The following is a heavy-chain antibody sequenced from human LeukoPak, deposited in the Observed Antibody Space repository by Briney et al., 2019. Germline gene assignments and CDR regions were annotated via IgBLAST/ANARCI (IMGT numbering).Heavy chain of an antibody. J-gene: IGHJ4*02. CDR3: AREGSYFGSGSPPLDY. Sequence: PSETLSLTCAVYGGSFSDYYWTWIRQAPGKGLEWIGEINHSGITNYNPSLKSRVTISADTSKNQFSLKLSSVTAADTAVYYCAREGSYFGSGSPPLDYWGQGTLVTVSS. D-gene: IGHD3-10*01. CDR2: INHSGIT. V-gene: IGHV4-34*01. CDR1: GGSFSDYY.